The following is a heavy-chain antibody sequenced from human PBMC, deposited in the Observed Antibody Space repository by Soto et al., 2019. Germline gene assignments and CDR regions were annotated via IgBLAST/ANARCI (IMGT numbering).Heavy chain of an antibody. Sequence: EVQLLESGGGLVQPGGSLRLSCAASGFTFSSYAMSWVRQAPGKGLEWVSAISGSGGSTYYADSVKGRFTISRDNSKNTLYLQMMGLRAEDMAVYYCAKAPRLLWFGEGWFDPWGQGTLVTVSS. CDR3: AKAPRLLWFGEGWFDP. CDR1: GFTFSSYA. D-gene: IGHD3-10*01. V-gene: IGHV3-23*01. CDR2: ISGSGGST. J-gene: IGHJ5*02.